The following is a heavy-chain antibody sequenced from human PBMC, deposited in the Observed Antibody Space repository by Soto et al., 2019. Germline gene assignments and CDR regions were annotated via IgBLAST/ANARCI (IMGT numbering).Heavy chain of an antibody. CDR1: GFIFSNYG. Sequence: QVQLVESGGGVVQPGRSLRLSCAASGFIFSNYGMHWVRQAPGKGLEWVAVISYDVSDKYYADSVKGRFTISRDNSKNTVYLQMNSLKPEDTAMYYCAKDQVFRGVTAPFDPWGQGTLVTVSS. CDR3: AKDQVFRGVTAPFDP. J-gene: IGHJ5*02. CDR2: ISYDVSDK. D-gene: IGHD3-10*01. V-gene: IGHV3-30*18.